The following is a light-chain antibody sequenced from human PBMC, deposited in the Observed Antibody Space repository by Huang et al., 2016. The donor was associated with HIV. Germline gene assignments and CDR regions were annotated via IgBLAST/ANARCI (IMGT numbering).Light chain of an antibody. V-gene: IGKV2-28*01. J-gene: IGKJ5*01. CDR3: MQALETPIT. CDR2: LGS. Sequence: DIVMTQSPLSLPVTPGEPASISCKSSQSLLHSNGYNYLDWYLQTPGQSPQLLISLGSNRASGVPDRCRGSGAGTDFTLKISRVEAEDVGVYYCMQALETPITCGQGTRLEIK. CDR1: QSLLHSNGYNY.